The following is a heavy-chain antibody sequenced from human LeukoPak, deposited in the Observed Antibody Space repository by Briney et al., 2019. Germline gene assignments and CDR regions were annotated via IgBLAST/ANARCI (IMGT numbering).Heavy chain of an antibody. CDR2: ITSSSSYI. J-gene: IGHJ3*02. CDR1: KLTFSSYT. CDR3: ARDRYDTTGYVTPDDAFDI. Sequence: AESLTLSCAPSKLTFSSYTMNWIRQAPGQGLDRVSSITSSSSYIYYADSAKGRFTISRDNAKNSLYLQMNSLRAEDTAVYYCARDRYDTTGYVTPDDAFDIWGQGTMVTVSS. D-gene: IGHD3-22*01. V-gene: IGHV3-21*01.